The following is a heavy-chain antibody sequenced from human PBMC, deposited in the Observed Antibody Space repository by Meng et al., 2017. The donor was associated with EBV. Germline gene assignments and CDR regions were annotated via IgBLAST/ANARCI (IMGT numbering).Heavy chain of an antibody. CDR2: ISSNSIDI. J-gene: IGHJ4*02. Sequence: EVQREGSGGGLVKLGESLGLSCAAYGFPLRSYSMNWVRLAPGKGLEWVSSISSNSIDIYYADLVKGRFTISRDNAKNSLFLQMNSLRAEDTAVYYCARDRTSNRFDYWGQGTLVTVSS. D-gene: IGHD2-8*01. CDR1: GFPLRSYS. V-gene: IGHV3-21*01. CDR3: ARDRTSNRFDY.